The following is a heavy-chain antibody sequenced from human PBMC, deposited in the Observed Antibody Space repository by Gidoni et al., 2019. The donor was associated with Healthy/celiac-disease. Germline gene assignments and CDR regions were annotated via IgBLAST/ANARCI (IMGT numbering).Heavy chain of an antibody. CDR1: GWSFSGYY. J-gene: IGHJ4*02. V-gene: IGHV4-34*01. Sequence: QVQLQQWGAGLLKPSETLSLTCAVYGWSFSGYYWSWIRQPPGKGLEWIGEINHSGSTNYNPSLKSRVTISVDTSKNQFSLKLSSVTAADTAVYYCARASSWYALYFFDYWGQGTLVTVSS. CDR3: ARASSWYALYFFDY. D-gene: IGHD6-13*01. CDR2: INHSGST.